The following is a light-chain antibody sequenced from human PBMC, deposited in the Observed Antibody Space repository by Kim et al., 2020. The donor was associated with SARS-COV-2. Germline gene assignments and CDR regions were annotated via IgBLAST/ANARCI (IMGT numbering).Light chain of an antibody. Sequence: EIVMTQSPVTLSVSPGERATLSCRASQSVDNKLAWYQQKPGQAPRLLIYGASTRATDIPARFSGSGSGTDFTLTISSLQSGDFAIYYCQQYHNWPPLTFGGGTKVDIK. V-gene: IGKV3-15*01. J-gene: IGKJ4*01. CDR2: GAS. CDR3: QQYHNWPPLT. CDR1: QSVDNK.